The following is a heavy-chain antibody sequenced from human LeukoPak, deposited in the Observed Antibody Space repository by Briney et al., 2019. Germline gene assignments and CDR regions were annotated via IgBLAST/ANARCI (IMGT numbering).Heavy chain of an antibody. V-gene: IGHV4-34*01. J-gene: IGHJ6*03. Sequence: SETLSLTCAVYGGSFSGYYWSWIRQPPGKGLEWIGEINHSGSTNYNPSLKSRVTISVDTSKNQFSLKLSSVTAADTAVYYCARVDTATPYYYYMGVWGKGTTVTVSS. D-gene: IGHD5-18*01. CDR2: INHSGST. CDR1: GGSFSGYY. CDR3: ARVDTATPYYYYMGV.